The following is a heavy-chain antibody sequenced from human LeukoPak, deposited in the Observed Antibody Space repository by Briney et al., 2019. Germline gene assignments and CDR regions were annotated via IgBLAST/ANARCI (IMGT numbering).Heavy chain of an antibody. CDR3: ARLRRNSDRSDFFYYYDH. CDR1: GFTFSDYS. CDR2: VNTVSSYI. Sequence: GSLRLSCAASGFTFSDYSMNWVRQAPGKGLEWVASVNTVSSYIYYADSMRGRFTISRDNAKNSLFLQMNSLRAEDTAVYYCARLRRNSDRSDFFYYYDHWGQGTLVTVSS. J-gene: IGHJ4*02. V-gene: IGHV3-21*01. D-gene: IGHD3-22*01.